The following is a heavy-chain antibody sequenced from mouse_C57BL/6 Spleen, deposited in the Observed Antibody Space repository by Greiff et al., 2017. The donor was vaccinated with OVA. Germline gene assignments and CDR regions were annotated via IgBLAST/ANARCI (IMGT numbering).Heavy chain of an antibody. J-gene: IGHJ4*01. CDR2: IRSKSSNYAT. CDR1: GFTFNTYA. Sequence: DVMLVESGGGLVQPKGSLKLSCAASGFTFNTYAMHWVRQAPGKGLEWVARIRSKSSNYATYYADSVKDRFTISRDDSQSMLYLQMNNLKTEDTAMYYCVRDGTYYSNYYAMDYWGQGTSVTVSS. D-gene: IGHD2-5*01. CDR3: VRDGTYYSNYYAMDY. V-gene: IGHV10-3*01.